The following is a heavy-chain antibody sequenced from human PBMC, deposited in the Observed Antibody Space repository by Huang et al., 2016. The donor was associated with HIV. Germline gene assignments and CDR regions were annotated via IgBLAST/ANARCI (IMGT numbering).Heavy chain of an antibody. CDR1: GFDFSVYG. V-gene: IGHV3-21*02. D-gene: IGHD6-25*01. J-gene: IGHJ4*02. Sequence: EVRLVESGGGLVHPGGSLRLSCVVSGFDFSVYGMNWVRQNEGKGRGWVASSSRDGKYIYDSDSVKGRFNIFRDNAKNAVSLQMNILGAEDTAVYFGARVDAAANMMGVDLWGRGSLVTVSS. CDR2: SSRDGKYI. CDR3: ARVDAAANMMGVDL.